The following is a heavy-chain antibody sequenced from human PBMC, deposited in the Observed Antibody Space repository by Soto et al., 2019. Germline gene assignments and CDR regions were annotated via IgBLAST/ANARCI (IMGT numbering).Heavy chain of an antibody. CDR2: ISYDGSNK. J-gene: IGHJ6*04. CDR3: AKDVNWNSYYYYGMDV. V-gene: IGHV3-30*18. CDR1: GFTFSSYG. D-gene: IGHD1-1*01. Sequence: PGGSLRLSCAASGFTFSSYGMHWVRQAPGKGLEWVAVISYDGSNKYYADSVKGRFTISRDNSKNTLYLQMNSLRAEDTAVYYCAKDVNWNSYYYYGMDVWGKGTTVTVSS.